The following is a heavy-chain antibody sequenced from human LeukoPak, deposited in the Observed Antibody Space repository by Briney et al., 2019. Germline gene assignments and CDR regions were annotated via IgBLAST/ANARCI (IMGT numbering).Heavy chain of an antibody. V-gene: IGHV1-3*01. D-gene: IGHD5-18*01. Sequence: ASVKVSCKASGYTFTTYAMHWVRQAPGQRLEWMGWINAGNGNTKYSQKFLGRVTIIRDTSASTAYMELSSLGSEDTAVYYCARGGEYNYGYVGFDYWGQGTLVAVSS. CDR3: ARGGEYNYGYVGFDY. J-gene: IGHJ4*02. CDR1: GYTFTTYA. CDR2: INAGNGNT.